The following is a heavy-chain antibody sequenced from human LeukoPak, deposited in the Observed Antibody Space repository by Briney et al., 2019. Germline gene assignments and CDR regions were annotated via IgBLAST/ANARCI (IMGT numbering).Heavy chain of an antibody. V-gene: IGHV5-51*01. Sequence: GESLKISCKGSGYSFTSYWIGWVRQMPGKGLEWMGIIYPGDSDTRYSPSFQGQVTISADKSISTAYLQWSSLKASDTAMYYCAGRPGRPVLGYSSSWYASNWFDPWGQGTLVTVSS. CDR1: GYSFTSYW. CDR2: IYPGDSDT. CDR3: AGRPGRPVLGYSSSWYASNWFDP. J-gene: IGHJ5*02. D-gene: IGHD6-13*01.